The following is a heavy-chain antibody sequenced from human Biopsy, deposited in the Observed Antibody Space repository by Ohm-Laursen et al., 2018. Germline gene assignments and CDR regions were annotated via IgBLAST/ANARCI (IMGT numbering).Heavy chain of an antibody. V-gene: IGHV3-23*01. D-gene: IGHD4-23*01. Sequence: SLRLSCAASGFTLSDGMTWVRQAPGKGLEWVSSITTDSGRIFYADSVRGRFTISRDNSKNTLYLQMHSLRAEGTAVYYCARDTRWSPYSMDVWGQGTTVTVSS. CDR1: GFTLSDG. J-gene: IGHJ6*02. CDR3: ARDTRWSPYSMDV. CDR2: ITTDSGRI.